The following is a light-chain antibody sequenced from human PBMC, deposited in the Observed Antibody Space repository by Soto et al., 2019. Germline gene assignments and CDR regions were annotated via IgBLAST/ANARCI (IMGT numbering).Light chain of an antibody. CDR1: QDISNW. Sequence: DIQMTQSPSSVSASVGDRVTITCRASQDISNWLAWYQQKPGRAPKLLIYSASSLQTVFPSRFSGSRSGTDFTLTISSLQPEDFATYYCQQANTFPYTFGQGTKLEIK. CDR2: SAS. V-gene: IGKV1-12*01. CDR3: QQANTFPYT. J-gene: IGKJ2*01.